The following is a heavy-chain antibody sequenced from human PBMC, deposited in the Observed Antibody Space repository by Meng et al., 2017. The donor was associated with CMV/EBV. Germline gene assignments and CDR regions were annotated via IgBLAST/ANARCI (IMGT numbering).Heavy chain of an antibody. V-gene: IGHV3-23*01. D-gene: IGHD3-3*01. CDR2: ISGSGGST. Sequence: GESLKISCAASGFTFSSYAMSLVRQAPGKGLEWVSAISGSGGSTYYADSVKGRFTISRDNSKNTLYLQMNSLRAEDTAVYYCAKAGITIFGVGKHNWFDPWGQGTLVTVSS. CDR3: AKAGITIFGVGKHNWFDP. CDR1: GFTFSSYA. J-gene: IGHJ5*02.